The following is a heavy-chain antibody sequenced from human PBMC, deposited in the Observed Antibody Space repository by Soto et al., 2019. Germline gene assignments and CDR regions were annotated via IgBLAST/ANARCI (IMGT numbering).Heavy chain of an antibody. D-gene: IGHD3-3*01. Sequence: QLHLVQSGAVVKKPGASVTVSCSASGYPVTAYYMHWVRQAPGRGLEWMGGINPATGAAKYTQTFQGRVTLNRDTSTSTVFMELSGPTSGDTAVFYFAKGGGVGVAGSAAFDMWGQGTLVTVSS. V-gene: IGHV1-2*02. CDR2: INPATGAA. J-gene: IGHJ3*02. CDR3: AKGGGVGVAGSAAFDM. CDR1: GYPVTAYY.